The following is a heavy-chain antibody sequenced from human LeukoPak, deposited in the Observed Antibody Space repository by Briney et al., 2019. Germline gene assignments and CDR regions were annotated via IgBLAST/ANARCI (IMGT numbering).Heavy chain of an antibody. CDR2: ISYDGSNK. D-gene: IGHD1-26*01. J-gene: IGHJ2*01. Sequence: GRSLRLSCAASGFTFSSYGMHWVRQAPGKGLEWVAVISYDGSNKYYADSVKGRFTISRDSSKNTLFLHMNTLRAEDTAIHYCAKDRTVGASYWYFDLWGRGTLVTVSS. CDR1: GFTFSSYG. V-gene: IGHV3-30*18. CDR3: AKDRTVGASYWYFDL.